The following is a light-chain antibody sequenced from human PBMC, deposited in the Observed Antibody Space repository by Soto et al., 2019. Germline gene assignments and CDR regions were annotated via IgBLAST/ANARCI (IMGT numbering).Light chain of an antibody. CDR1: SSNIGNNY. V-gene: IGLV1-51*02. CDR2: ENN. J-gene: IGLJ1*01. Sequence: QSALTQPPSVYASPGQKVTISCSGSSSNIGNNYVSWYQQLPGTAPKLLIYENNKRPSGIPDRFSGSKSGTSATLGITGHQTGDEADYYCGTWDSSLSAYVFGTGTKVTVL. CDR3: GTWDSSLSAYV.